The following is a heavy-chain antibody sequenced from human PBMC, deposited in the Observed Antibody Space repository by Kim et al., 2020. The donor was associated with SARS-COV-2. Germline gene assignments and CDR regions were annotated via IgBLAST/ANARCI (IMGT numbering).Heavy chain of an antibody. J-gene: IGHJ3*02. CDR3: TRGWGTPMSFLVAFDI. V-gene: IGHV3-49*03. CDR1: GFTFGDYA. CDR2: IRSKAYGGTT. D-gene: IGHD3-16*01. Sequence: GGSLRLSCTASGFTFGDYAMSWFRQAPGKGLEWVGFIRSKAYGGTTEYAASVKGRFTISRDDSKSIAYLQMNSLKTEDTAVYYCTRGWGTPMSFLVAFDIWGQGTMVTVSS.